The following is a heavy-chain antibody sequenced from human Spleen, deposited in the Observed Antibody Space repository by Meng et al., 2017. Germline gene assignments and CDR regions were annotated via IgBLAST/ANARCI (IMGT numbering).Heavy chain of an antibody. CDR2: IYYTATT. Sequence: QRQLQESGPGTVKPSETLLLTCTFSGGSVSSSSYYWGWIRQPPGEGLEWIGIIYYTATTYYNPSLKSRVTISVDTSRNQFSLRLSSVTAADTAVYYCARHYCGADCYILGDWGHGTLVTVSS. V-gene: IGHV4-39*01. J-gene: IGHJ4*01. CDR3: ARHYCGADCYILGD. CDR1: GGSVSSSSYY. D-gene: IGHD2-21*02.